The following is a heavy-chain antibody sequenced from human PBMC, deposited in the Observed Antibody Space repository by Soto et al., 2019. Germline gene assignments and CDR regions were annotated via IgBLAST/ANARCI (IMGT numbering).Heavy chain of an antibody. Sequence: EVQLVESGGGLVQPGGSLRLSCAASGFTFSSHWMGWVRQAPGKGLEWVANIEQDGSDKYYVDSVKGRFTISRDNAKNSLYLQMNNLRAEDAAVYYCASSAHSSIFDYRGQGTLVTVSS. CDR2: IEQDGSDK. J-gene: IGHJ4*02. D-gene: IGHD6-19*01. V-gene: IGHV3-7*01. CDR1: GFTFSSHW. CDR3: ASSAHSSIFDY.